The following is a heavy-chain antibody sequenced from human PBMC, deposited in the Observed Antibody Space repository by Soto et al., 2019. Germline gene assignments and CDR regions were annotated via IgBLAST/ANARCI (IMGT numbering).Heavy chain of an antibody. Sequence: QVQLVQSGAEVKKPGSSVKVSCKASGGTFSSYAISWVRQAPGQGLEWMGGIIPIFGTANYAQKFQGRVTITADESTSTAYMELSSLRSEDTAVYYCVRVRIRLGVVTAIASSAFDIWGQGTMVTVSS. D-gene: IGHD2-21*02. J-gene: IGHJ3*02. CDR2: IIPIFGTA. CDR1: GGTFSSYA. V-gene: IGHV1-69*01. CDR3: VRVRIRLGVVTAIASSAFDI.